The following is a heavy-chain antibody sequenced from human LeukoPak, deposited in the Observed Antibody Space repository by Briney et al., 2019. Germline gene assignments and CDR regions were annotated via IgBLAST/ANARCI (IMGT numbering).Heavy chain of an antibody. V-gene: IGHV3-23*01. J-gene: IGHJ4*02. Sequence: GGPLRLSCAASGFTFSSYAMSWVRQAPGKGLEWVSAISGSGGSTYYADSVKGRFTISRDNSKNTLYLQMNSLRAEDTAVYYCAKIVSYSSSWYSPLDYWGQGTLVTVSS. D-gene: IGHD6-13*01. CDR3: AKIVSYSSSWYSPLDY. CDR1: GFTFSSYA. CDR2: ISGSGGST.